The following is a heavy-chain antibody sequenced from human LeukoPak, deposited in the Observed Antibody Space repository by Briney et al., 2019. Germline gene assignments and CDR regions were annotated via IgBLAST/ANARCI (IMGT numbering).Heavy chain of an antibody. CDR1: GFTFSSYE. Sequence: GGSLRLSCAASGFTFSSYEMNWVRQAPGKGLEWVANIKPDGSEKYYVDSVKGRFTISRDNAKNSLYLQMNSLRAEDTAVYYCARDQTPFVWGQGTLVTVSS. V-gene: IGHV3-7*01. CDR3: ARDQTPFV. CDR2: IKPDGSEK. J-gene: IGHJ4*02.